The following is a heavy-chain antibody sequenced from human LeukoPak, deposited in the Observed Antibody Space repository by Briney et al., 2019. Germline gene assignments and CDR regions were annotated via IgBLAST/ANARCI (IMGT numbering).Heavy chain of an antibody. J-gene: IGHJ4*02. CDR1: GFTFSSYA. CDR2: ISYDGSNK. D-gene: IGHD2-2*01. V-gene: IGHV3-30-3*01. Sequence: GGSLRLSCAASGFTFSSYAMHWVRQAPGKGLEWVAVISYDGSNKYYADSVKGRFTISRDNSKNTLYLQMNSLRAEDTAVYYCARTVGGVVPAATTHWGQGTLVTVSS. CDR3: ARTVGGVVPAATTH.